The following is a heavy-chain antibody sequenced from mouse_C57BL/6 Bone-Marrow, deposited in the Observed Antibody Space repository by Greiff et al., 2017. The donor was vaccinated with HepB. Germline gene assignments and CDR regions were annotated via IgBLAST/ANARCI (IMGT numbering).Heavy chain of an antibody. CDR1: GYTFTSYD. D-gene: IGHD3-3*01. CDR3: AREGTTNYYAMDY. CDR2: IYPRDGST. J-gene: IGHJ4*01. V-gene: IGHV1-85*01. Sequence: QVQLKESGPELVKPGASVKLSCKASGYTFTSYDINWVKQRPGQGLEWIGWIYPRDGSTKYNEKFKGKATLTVDTSSSTAYMERHSLTSEDSAVYCCAREGTTNYYAMDYWGQGPSVTVSS.